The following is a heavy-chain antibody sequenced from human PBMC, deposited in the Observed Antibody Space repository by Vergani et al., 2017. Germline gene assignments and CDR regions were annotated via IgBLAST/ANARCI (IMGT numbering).Heavy chain of an antibody. CDR1: SHTFQTYG. V-gene: IGHV1-18*01. CDR3: ATTGGIVGATRAFDI. D-gene: IGHD1-26*01. J-gene: IGHJ3*02. CDR2: IRPYTGHT. Sequence: QVQLVQSGAELKKPGASVSVSCKGSSHTFQTYGISWVRQAPGKGLEWMAWIRPYTGHTIYAQKFQDRVTMTADTSTNTAYMELRSLRSDDTAVYFCATTGGIVGATRAFDIWGQGTMVTVSS.